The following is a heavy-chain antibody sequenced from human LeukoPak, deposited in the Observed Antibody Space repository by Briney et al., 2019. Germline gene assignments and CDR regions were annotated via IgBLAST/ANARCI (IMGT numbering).Heavy chain of an antibody. V-gene: IGHV3-30*02. J-gene: IGHJ4*02. CDR1: GNTFSSYG. D-gene: IGHD2-8*01. CDR3: AKDAPCTNGVCALSG. Sequence: GALRLSCAASGNTFSSYGMHWVRQAPGKGLEWVAFIRFDGGNKYYADSVKGRFSVSRDNSRNTLYLQMNSLRPEDTAVYYCAKDAPCTNGVCALSGWGQGTLVTVPS. CDR2: IRFDGGNK.